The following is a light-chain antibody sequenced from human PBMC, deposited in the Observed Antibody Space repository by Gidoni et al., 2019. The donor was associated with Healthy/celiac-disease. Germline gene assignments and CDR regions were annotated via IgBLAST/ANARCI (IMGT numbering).Light chain of an antibody. Sequence: IVLTQSPATLSLSPGERATLSCRASQSVSSYLAWYQQKPGQAPRLLIYDASNRATGIAARFSGSGSGTDFTLTISSLEPEDFAVYYCQQRSNWPQGAYTFGQGTKLEIK. J-gene: IGKJ2*01. CDR3: QQRSNWPQGAYT. CDR2: DAS. V-gene: IGKV3-11*01. CDR1: QSVSSY.